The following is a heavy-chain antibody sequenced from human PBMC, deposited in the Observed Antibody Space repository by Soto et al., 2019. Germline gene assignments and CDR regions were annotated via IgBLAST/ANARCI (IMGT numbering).Heavy chain of an antibody. D-gene: IGHD2-2*01. CDR1: GFTFSSYA. Sequence: GSLRLSCAASGFTFSSYAMHWVRQAPGKGLEWVAVISYDGSNKYYADSVKGRFTISRDNSKNTLYLQMNSLRAEDTAVYYCARDGSGCSSTSCYLSGYYYYGMDVWGQGTTVTVSS. V-gene: IGHV3-30-3*01. J-gene: IGHJ6*02. CDR2: ISYDGSNK. CDR3: ARDGSGCSSTSCYLSGYYYYGMDV.